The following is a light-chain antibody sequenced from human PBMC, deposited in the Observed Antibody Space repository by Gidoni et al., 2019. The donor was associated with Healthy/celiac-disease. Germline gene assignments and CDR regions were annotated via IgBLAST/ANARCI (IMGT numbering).Light chain of an antibody. CDR1: SRRSYY. J-gene: IGLJ1*01. CDR2: GKN. CDR3: NSRDSSGNLYV. V-gene: IGLV3-19*01. Sequence: SSELTQDPAVSVALGQTVRITCQGDSRRSYYASWYQQKPGQAPVLVIYGKNNRPSGIPDRFSGSSSGNTASLTITGAQAEVEADYYCNSRDSSGNLYVFVTGTKVTVL.